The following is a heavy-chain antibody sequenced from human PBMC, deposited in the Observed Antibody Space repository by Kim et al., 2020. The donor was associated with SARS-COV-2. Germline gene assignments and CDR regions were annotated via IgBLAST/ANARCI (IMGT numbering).Heavy chain of an antibody. Sequence: SETLSLTCTVSGGSISSGGYHWSWIRQHPGKGLEWIGYIYYSGSTHYNPSLKSRVTISVDTSKNQFYLKLSSVTAADTAVVYCARRHILTGSPGSDFDY. CDR1: GGSISSGGYH. CDR3: ARRHILTGSPGSDFDY. D-gene: IGHD3-9*01. J-gene: IGHJ4*01. CDR2: IYYSGST. V-gene: IGHV4-31*03.